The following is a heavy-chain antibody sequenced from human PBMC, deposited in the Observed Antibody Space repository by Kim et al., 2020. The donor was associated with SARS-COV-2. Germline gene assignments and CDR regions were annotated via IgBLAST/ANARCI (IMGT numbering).Heavy chain of an antibody. D-gene: IGHD2-2*01. J-gene: IGHJ6*02. Sequence: GGSLRLSCAASGFDFGTHSMNWVRQAPGKGLEWVSSIGGASNYIYYADSVKGRFTISRDNAKNSLYLQMNSLRAEDTAVYYCARGVYCSSTSCYFYYYALDVWGQGTTVTVSS. CDR1: GFDFGTHS. CDR2: IGGASNYI. CDR3: ARGVYCSSTSCYFYYYALDV. V-gene: IGHV3-21*01.